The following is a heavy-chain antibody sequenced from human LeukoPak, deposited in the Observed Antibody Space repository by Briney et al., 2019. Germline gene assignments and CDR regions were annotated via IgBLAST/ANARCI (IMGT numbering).Heavy chain of an antibody. CDR3: ARVGNGRSWDY. Sequence: GRSLRLSCAASGFTFSSYGMHWVRQAPGKGLEWVAVIWYDGSNKYYADSVKGRFTISRDNAKNSLYLQMNSLRDDDTAVYYCARVGNGRSWDYWGQGTLVSVSS. D-gene: IGHD2-15*01. CDR1: GFTFSSYG. J-gene: IGHJ4*02. V-gene: IGHV3-33*01. CDR2: IWYDGSNK.